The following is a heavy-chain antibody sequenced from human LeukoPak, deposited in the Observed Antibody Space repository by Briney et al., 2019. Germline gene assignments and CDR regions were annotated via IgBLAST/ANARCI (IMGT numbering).Heavy chain of an antibody. Sequence: PGGSLRLSCGASGFTFDDYGMSWVRQAPGKGLEWVSGINWNGGSTGYADSVKGRFTISRDNAKNSLYLQMNSLRAEDTALYYCARDRGYCSGGSCYYWFDPWGQGTLVTVSS. J-gene: IGHJ5*02. V-gene: IGHV3-20*04. CDR2: INWNGGST. CDR3: ARDRGYCSGGSCYYWFDP. CDR1: GFTFDDYG. D-gene: IGHD2-15*01.